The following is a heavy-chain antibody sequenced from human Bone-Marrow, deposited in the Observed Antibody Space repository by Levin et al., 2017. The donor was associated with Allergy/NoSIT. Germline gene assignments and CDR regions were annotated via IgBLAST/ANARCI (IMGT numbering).Heavy chain of an antibody. CDR3: ARDHGVGMIRGVVYYGLDV. V-gene: IGHV3-13*01. D-gene: IGHD3-10*01. CDR1: GFTFSNYD. J-gene: IGHJ6*02. CDR2: IRSTGDT. Sequence: LTGGSLRLSCAASGFTFSNYDMHWVRQVRGEGLEWVSSIRSTGDTYYAASVKGRFTISRENAKNSLFLQMNSLRAGDTAVYYCARDHGVGMIRGVVYYGLDVWGQGTTVTVSS.